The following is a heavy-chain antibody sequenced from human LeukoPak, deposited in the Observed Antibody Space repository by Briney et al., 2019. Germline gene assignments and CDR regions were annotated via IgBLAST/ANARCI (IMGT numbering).Heavy chain of an antibody. CDR3: ARGGYYDSSGPDYFDY. CDR2: IIPIFDTA. CDR1: GGTFSSYA. D-gene: IGHD3-22*01. J-gene: IGHJ4*02. V-gene: IGHV1-69*13. Sequence: GASVKVSCKASGGTFSSYAISWVRQAPGQGLEWMGGIIPIFDTANYAQKFQGRVTITADESTSTAYMELSSLRSEDTAVYYCARGGYYDSSGPDYFDYWGQGTLVTVSS.